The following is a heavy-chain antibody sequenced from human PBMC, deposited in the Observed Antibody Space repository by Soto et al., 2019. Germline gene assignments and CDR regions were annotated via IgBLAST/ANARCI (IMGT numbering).Heavy chain of an antibody. J-gene: IGHJ4*02. CDR3: AKDLYGRYSV. Sequence: GGSLRLSCAASGFTFSSYAMSWVRQAPGKGLEWVSATSGSGGSTYYADSVKGRFTISRDNSKNTLYLQMNSLRADDTAVYYCAKDLYGRYSVWGQGTLVLVSS. D-gene: IGHD1-26*01. V-gene: IGHV3-23*01. CDR1: GFTFSSYA. CDR2: TSGSGGST.